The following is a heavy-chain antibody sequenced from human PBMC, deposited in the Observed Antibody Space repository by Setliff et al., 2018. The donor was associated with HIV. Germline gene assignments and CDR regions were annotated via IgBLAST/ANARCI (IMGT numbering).Heavy chain of an antibody. V-gene: IGHV3-74*01. Sequence: PGGSLRLSCAASGFTFSSYWMHWVRQAPGKGLVWVFGMNTDGSSTRYADSVKGRFTISRDNAKNTLYLQMNSLRAEDTAVYYCAGYSTSSAQFDPWGQGTLVTVSS. J-gene: IGHJ5*02. CDR2: MNTDGSST. CDR3: AGYSTSSAQFDP. CDR1: GFTFSSYW. D-gene: IGHD1-26*01.